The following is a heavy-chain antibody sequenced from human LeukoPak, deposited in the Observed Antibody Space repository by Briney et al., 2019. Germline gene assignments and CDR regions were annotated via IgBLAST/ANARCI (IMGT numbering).Heavy chain of an antibody. CDR1: GGSISSYY. V-gene: IGHV4-59*01. J-gene: IGHJ4*02. CDR3: ARAGYSYGTGYYFGY. D-gene: IGHD5-18*01. Sequence: SETLSLTCTVSGGSISSYYWSWIRLPPGKGLEWIGYIYYTGATYYNPSLKSRVTISLDTSKNQFSLKLSSVTAADAAVSYCARAGYSYGTGYYFGYWGQGALVTVSS. CDR2: IYYTGAT.